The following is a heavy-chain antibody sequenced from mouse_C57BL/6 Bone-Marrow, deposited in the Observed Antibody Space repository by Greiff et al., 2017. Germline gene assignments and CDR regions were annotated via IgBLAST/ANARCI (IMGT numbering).Heavy chain of an antibody. Sequence: VQLVESGPGLVQPSQSLSITCTVSGFSLTSYGVHWVRQSPGKGLEWLGVIWSGGSTDYNAAFISRLSISKDNSKSQVFFKMNSLQADDTAIYYCARGGSQNYYGSRYFDYWGQGTTLTVSS. CDR3: ARGGSQNYYGSRYFDY. CDR2: IWSGGST. V-gene: IGHV2-2*01. J-gene: IGHJ2*01. CDR1: GFSLTSYG. D-gene: IGHD1-1*01.